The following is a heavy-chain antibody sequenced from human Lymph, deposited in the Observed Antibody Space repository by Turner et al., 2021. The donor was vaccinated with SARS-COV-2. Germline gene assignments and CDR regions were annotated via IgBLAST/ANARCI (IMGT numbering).Heavy chain of an antibody. V-gene: IGHV4-59*01. CDR1: GGSMNSNY. CDR2: IYYRGST. D-gene: IGHD2-21*02. Sequence: QVQLQESAPSLLSLLEPLSLTCTVSGGSMNSNYWSWIRQPPGKRLEWIGYIYYRGSTNYNPSLKSRVTISVDTSKNQFSLKLTSVTAADTAIYYCARETVNNWVDPWGQGILVTVSS. J-gene: IGHJ5*02. CDR3: ARETVNNWVDP.